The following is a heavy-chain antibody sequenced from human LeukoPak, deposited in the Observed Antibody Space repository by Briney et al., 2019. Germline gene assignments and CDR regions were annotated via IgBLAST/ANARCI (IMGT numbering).Heavy chain of an antibody. J-gene: IGHJ4*02. CDR2: ISGSGGTT. V-gene: IGHV3-23*01. Sequence: GGSLRLSCAASGFTFSTYAMSWVRQAPGRGLEWVSSISGSGGTTYYADSVKGRFTVSRDNSKNTLYLQMNSLRAEDTAVYYCAKDAKYVFFDYWGQGTLVTVSS. CDR1: GFTFSTYA. CDR3: AKDAKYVFFDY. D-gene: IGHD4/OR15-4a*01.